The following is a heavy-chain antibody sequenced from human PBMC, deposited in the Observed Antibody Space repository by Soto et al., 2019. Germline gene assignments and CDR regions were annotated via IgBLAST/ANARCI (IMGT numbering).Heavy chain of an antibody. CDR1: GFTFSSYD. Sequence: EVQLVESGGGLVQPGGSLRLSCAASGFTFSSYDMHWVRQATGKGLEWVSAIGTAGDTYYPGAVKGRFTVSRENAKNSLYLQMNSLRAGDTAVYYCARASLAWSLDPWGQGTLVTVYS. V-gene: IGHV3-13*04. D-gene: IGHD3-3*01. CDR2: IGTAGDT. CDR3: ARASLAWSLDP. J-gene: IGHJ5*02.